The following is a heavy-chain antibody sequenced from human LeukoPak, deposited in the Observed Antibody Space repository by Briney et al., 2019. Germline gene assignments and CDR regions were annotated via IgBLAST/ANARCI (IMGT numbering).Heavy chain of an antibody. Sequence: GASVKVSCKASGYTFTSYGISWVRQAPGQGLEWMGWISAYNGNTNYAQKLQGRVTMTTDTSTSTAYMELRSLRSDDTAVYYCARDGSGKYTYYGMDVWGQGTTVTVSS. D-gene: IGHD3-10*01. CDR1: GYTFTSYG. V-gene: IGHV1-18*01. J-gene: IGHJ6*02. CDR2: ISAYNGNT. CDR3: ARDGSGKYTYYGMDV.